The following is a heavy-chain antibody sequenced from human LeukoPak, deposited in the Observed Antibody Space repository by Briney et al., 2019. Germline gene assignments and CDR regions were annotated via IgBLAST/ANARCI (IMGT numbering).Heavy chain of an antibody. CDR1: GGSFSGYY. V-gene: IGHV4-34*01. J-gene: IGHJ5*02. Sequence: SETLSLTCAVYGGSFSGYYWSWIRQPPGKGLEWIGEINHSGSTNYNPSLKSRVTISVDTSKNQFSLKLSSVTAADTAVYYCARNVRGVTENWFDPWGQGTLVTVSS. D-gene: IGHD3-10*01. CDR2: INHSGST. CDR3: ARNVRGVTENWFDP.